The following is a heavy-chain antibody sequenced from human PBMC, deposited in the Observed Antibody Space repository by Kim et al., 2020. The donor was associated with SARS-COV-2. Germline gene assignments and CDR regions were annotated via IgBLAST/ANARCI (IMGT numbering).Heavy chain of an antibody. CDR2: IIPILGIA. D-gene: IGHD4-17*01. Sequence: SVKVSCKASGGTFSSYAISWVRQAPGQGLEWMGRIIPILGIANYAQKFQGRVTITADKSTSTAYMELSSLRSEDTAVYYCARDSTVTTRYYYGMDVWGQGTTVTVSS. V-gene: IGHV1-69*04. J-gene: IGHJ6*02. CDR3: ARDSTVTTRYYYGMDV. CDR1: GGTFSSYA.